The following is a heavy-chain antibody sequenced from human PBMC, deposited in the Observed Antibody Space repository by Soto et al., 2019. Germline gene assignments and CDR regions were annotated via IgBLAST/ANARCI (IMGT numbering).Heavy chain of an antibody. V-gene: IGHV3-30*18. J-gene: IGHJ4*02. Sequence: QVQLVESGGGVVQPGRSLRLSCAASGFTFSSYGMHWVRQPPGKGLEWVAVIPYDGSDNYYADSVKGRFTISRHNSKNTLYLQMNGLRAEDTAVYYCAKVMGVRGVTSGADNWGQGTLVTVSS. D-gene: IGHD3-10*01. CDR3: AKVMGVRGVTSGADN. CDR1: GFTFSSYG. CDR2: IPYDGSDN.